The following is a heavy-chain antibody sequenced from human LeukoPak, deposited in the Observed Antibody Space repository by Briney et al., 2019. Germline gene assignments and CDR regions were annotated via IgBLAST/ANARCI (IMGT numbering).Heavy chain of an antibody. Sequence: SETLSLTCSVSGGSISSHYWSWIRQPPGKGLEWIGYIYYSGSTNYNPSLKSRVTMSVDASKNQSSLKLNSVTAADTALYFCARDAGTGWYFDLWGRGTLVTVSS. D-gene: IGHD3/OR15-3a*01. CDR3: ARDAGTGWYFDL. CDR2: IYYSGST. J-gene: IGHJ2*01. CDR1: GGSISSHY. V-gene: IGHV4-59*11.